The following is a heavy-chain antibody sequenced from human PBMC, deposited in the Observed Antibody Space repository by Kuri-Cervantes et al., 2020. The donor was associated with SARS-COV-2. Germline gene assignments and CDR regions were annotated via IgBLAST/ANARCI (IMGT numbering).Heavy chain of an antibody. V-gene: IGHV4-39*01. J-gene: IGHJ4*02. CDR3: ARHVRPEITIFGVVITADYFDY. D-gene: IGHD3-3*01. CDR2: IYYSGST. Sequence: GSLRLSCTVSGGSISSSSYYWGWIRQPPGKGLEWIGGIYYSGSTYYNPSLKSRVTISVDTSKNQFSLKLSSVTAADTAVYYCARHVRPEITIFGVVITADYFDYWGQGTLVTVSS. CDR1: GGSISSSSYY.